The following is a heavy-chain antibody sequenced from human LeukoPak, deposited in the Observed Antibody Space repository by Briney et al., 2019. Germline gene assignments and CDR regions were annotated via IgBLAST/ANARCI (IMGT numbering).Heavy chain of an antibody. CDR3: ARGVPPYYGSGSYYTNWFDP. D-gene: IGHD3-10*01. J-gene: IGHJ5*02. Sequence: SESLSLTCTVSGGSISSYYWSWIRQPPGKGLEWIGEINHSGSTNYNPSLKSRVTISVDTSKNQFSLKLSSVTAADTAVYYCARGVPPYYGSGSYYTNWFDPWGQGTLVTVSS. CDR2: INHSGST. V-gene: IGHV4-34*01. CDR1: GGSISSYY.